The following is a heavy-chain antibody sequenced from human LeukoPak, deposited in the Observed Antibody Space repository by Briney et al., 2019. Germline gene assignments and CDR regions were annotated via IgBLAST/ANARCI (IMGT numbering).Heavy chain of an antibody. D-gene: IGHD2-21*02. CDR3: ARGGGGDGIDY. V-gene: IGHV4-59*01. Sequence: PSETLSLTCTVSGGSISSYYWSWIRQPPGKGLDTIGYIYYSGSTNYNPPLKSRVTISVDTSKNQFSLELSSVTAADTAVYYCARGGGGDGIDYWGQGTLVTVSS. J-gene: IGHJ4*02. CDR2: IYYSGST. CDR1: GGSISSYY.